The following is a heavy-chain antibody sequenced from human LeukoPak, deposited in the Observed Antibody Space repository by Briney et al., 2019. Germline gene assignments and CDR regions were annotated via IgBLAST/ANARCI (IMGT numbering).Heavy chain of an antibody. D-gene: IGHD1-1*01. CDR3: ARDFRPPRLLERQDGFDY. CDR1: GFTFSSYS. CDR2: ISSSSSYI. J-gene: IGHJ4*02. Sequence: GGSLRLSCAASGFTFSSYSMNWVRQAPGKGLEWVSSISSSSSYIYYADSVKGRFTISRDNAKNSLYLQMNSLRAEDTAVYYCARDFRPPRLLERQDGFDYWGQGTLVTVSS. V-gene: IGHV3-21*01.